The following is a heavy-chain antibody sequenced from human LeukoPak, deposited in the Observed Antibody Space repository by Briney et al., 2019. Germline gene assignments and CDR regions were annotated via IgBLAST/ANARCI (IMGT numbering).Heavy chain of an antibody. D-gene: IGHD2-15*01. V-gene: IGHV3-53*04. CDR1: GFTVSSNY. CDR3: ARDNPSGYFDY. J-gene: IGHJ4*02. CDR2: IYSGGST. Sequence: PGGSLRLSCAASGFTVSSNYMSWVRQAPGKGLEWVSVIYSGGSTYYAASVKGRFTISRHNSKNTLYLQMNSLRAEDTAVYYCARDNPSGYFDYRGQGTLVTVSS.